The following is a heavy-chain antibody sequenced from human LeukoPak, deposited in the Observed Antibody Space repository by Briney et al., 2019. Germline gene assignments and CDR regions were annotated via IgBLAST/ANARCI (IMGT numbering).Heavy chain of an antibody. CDR3: ARDQYDILTGYRHDAFDI. Sequence: GGSLRLSCAASGFTFSDYYMSWIRQAPGKGQEWVSYISSSSSYTNYADSVKGRFTISRDNAKNSLYLQMNSLRAEDTAVYYCARDQYDILTGYRHDAFDIWGQGTMVTVSS. CDR1: GFTFSDYY. D-gene: IGHD3-9*01. V-gene: IGHV3-11*06. J-gene: IGHJ3*02. CDR2: ISSSSSYT.